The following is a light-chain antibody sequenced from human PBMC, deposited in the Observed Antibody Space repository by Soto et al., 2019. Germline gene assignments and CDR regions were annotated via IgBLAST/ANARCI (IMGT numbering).Light chain of an antibody. CDR2: LNSDGSH. V-gene: IGLV4-69*01. Sequence: QSVLTQSPSASASLGASVKLTCTLSSGHTTYAIAWYQQQPKKGPRYLIKLNSDGSHTKGDWIPDRFSGSSSGAERYLSISSLQSEDEADYYCQTWGTGIVFGGGTKLTVL. J-gene: IGLJ2*01. CDR3: QTWGTGIV. CDR1: SGHTTYA.